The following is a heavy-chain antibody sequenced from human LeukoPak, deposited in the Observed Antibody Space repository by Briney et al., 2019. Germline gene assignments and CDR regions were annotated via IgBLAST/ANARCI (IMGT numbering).Heavy chain of an antibody. V-gene: IGHV1-8*01. CDR2: MNPNSGNT. CDR1: GYTFNNYD. J-gene: IGHJ4*02. CDR3: IRSVRNGHFDY. Sequence: ASVKVSCKTSGYTFNNYDINWVRQASEQGLEWMGWMNPNSGNTGYAQTFQGRVTMTRSTSISTAYMELSTLRFEDTAVYYCIRSVRNGHFDYWGQGTLVTVSS. D-gene: IGHD2-8*01.